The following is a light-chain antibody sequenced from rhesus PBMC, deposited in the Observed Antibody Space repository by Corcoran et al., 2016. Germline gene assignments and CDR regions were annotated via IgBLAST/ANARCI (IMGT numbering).Light chain of an antibody. CDR3: SSYGSGSTYI. CDR2: DVN. J-gene: IGLJ1*01. V-gene: IGLV2-13*03. CDR1: SSDIGANNR. Sequence: QASPTQSPSVSGSPGRSVTSSCTGTSSDIGANNRVSWYQQSPGKAPKLMIYDVNKRPSGVSDRFSGSKSGSTASLTISGLQAEDAADYYCSSYGSGSTYIFGDGTRLTVL.